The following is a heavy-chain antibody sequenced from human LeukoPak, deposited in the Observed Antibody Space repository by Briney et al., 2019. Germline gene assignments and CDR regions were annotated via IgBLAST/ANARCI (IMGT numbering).Heavy chain of an antibody. Sequence: GRSLRLSCEASGFTFDDYAMHWVRQAPGKGLEWVSGISWNSGSIGYADSVKGRFTISRDNAKNSLYLQMNSLRAEDTALYYCAKAETVAGFDYWGQGTLVTVTS. CDR1: GFTFDDYA. CDR3: AKAETVAGFDY. D-gene: IGHD6-19*01. J-gene: IGHJ4*02. V-gene: IGHV3-9*01. CDR2: ISWNSGSI.